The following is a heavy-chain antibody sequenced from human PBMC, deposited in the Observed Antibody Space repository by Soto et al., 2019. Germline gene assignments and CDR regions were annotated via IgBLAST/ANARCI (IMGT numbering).Heavy chain of an antibody. CDR3: ARASEYYDILTGYYPFYYGMDV. Sequence: QVQLQESGPGLVKPSQTLSLTCTVSGGSISSGDYYWSWIRQPPGKGLEWIGYIYYSGSTYYNPSLKSRVTISVDTSKTQFSLKLSSVTAADTAVYYCARASEYYDILTGYYPFYYGMDVWGQGTTVTVSS. J-gene: IGHJ6*02. CDR1: GGSISSGDYY. CDR2: IYYSGST. D-gene: IGHD3-9*01. V-gene: IGHV4-30-4*01.